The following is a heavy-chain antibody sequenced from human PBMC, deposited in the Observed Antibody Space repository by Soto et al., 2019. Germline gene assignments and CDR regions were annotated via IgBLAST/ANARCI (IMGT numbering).Heavy chain of an antibody. Sequence: SETLSLTCTVSGGSIRSGGYYWSWVRQNPRRGLEWIGNIYYSGNTYYNPSLKSRLTISVDTSKNQFSLNLSSVTAADTAVYYCARDRLMATAGTARHYFGLDVWGQGTTVRVSS. CDR1: GGSIRSGGYY. J-gene: IGHJ6*02. CDR2: IYYSGNT. CDR3: ARDRLMATAGTARHYFGLDV. D-gene: IGHD1-1*01. V-gene: IGHV4-31*03.